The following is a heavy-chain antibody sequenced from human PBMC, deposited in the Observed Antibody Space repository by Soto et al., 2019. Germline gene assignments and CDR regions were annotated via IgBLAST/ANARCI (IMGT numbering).Heavy chain of an antibody. D-gene: IGHD1-26*01. J-gene: IGHJ4*02. CDR2: ISKADGK. CDR3: AKDRSTSWCIDD. Sequence: QVQLVESGGGVVQPGRSLRLSCVASGFTFSRSGMHWVRQAPGKGLEWVAMISKADGKDYADSVRGRFTISRDNSKNTLDLQMNSLREEDTAVYYCAKDRSTSWCIDDWGQGTLVTVST. CDR1: GFTFSRSG. V-gene: IGHV3-30*18.